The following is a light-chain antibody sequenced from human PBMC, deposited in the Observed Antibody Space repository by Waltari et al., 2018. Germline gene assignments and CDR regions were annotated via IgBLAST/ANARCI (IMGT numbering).Light chain of an antibody. V-gene: IGLV2-14*03. Sequence: QSALTQPASLSGSPGQSITISCTGTSRDVGNYNYVSWYQHHPGKVPKVIIYDVSNRPAGISSRFSGSKSGNTASLTISGLQADDEADYYCASYTTSDTIVFGTGTGVTVL. CDR1: SRDVGNYNY. CDR3: ASYTTSDTIV. CDR2: DVS. J-gene: IGLJ1*01.